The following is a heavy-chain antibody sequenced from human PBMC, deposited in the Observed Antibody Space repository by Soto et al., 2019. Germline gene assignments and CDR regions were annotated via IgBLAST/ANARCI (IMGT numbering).Heavy chain of an antibody. CDR3: ARGWELLRGGMDV. CDR2: IYYSGST. Sequence: KPWETLSLTCTVSGGSISSVGYYWSWIRQHPGKGLEWIGYIYYSGSTYYNPSLKSRVTISVDTSMNQFSLKLSSVTAADTAVYYCARGWELLRGGMDVWGQGTTVTVSS. J-gene: IGHJ6*02. D-gene: IGHD1-26*01. V-gene: IGHV4-31*03. CDR1: GGSISSVGYY.